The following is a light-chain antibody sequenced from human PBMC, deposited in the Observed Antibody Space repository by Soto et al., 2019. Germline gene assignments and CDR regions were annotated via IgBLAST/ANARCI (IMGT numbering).Light chain of an antibody. V-gene: IGKV1-17*01. CDR3: QQSYSSPRA. J-gene: IGKJ1*01. Sequence: DIQMTPSPSSLSASVGDRVTITGRASQDVRDDVAWYQQRPGKAPKRLIYTASSLQSGVPSRFSGSGSGTEFTLTISSLQPEDSATYYCQQSYSSPRAFGHGTKVDIK. CDR2: TAS. CDR1: QDVRDD.